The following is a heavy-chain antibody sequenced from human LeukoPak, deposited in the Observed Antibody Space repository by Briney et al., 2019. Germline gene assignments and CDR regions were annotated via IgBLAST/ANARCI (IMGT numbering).Heavy chain of an antibody. Sequence: HAGGSLRLSCAASGFMFNSFWMSWVRQAPGKGLEWVANIKEDGSEKDYVDSVKGRFTISRDNAKNSLHLQMNGLRAEDTAVYYCARIWHDTLNGPNPYGMDVWGQGTTVTVSS. J-gene: IGHJ6*02. D-gene: IGHD3-9*01. CDR1: GFMFNSFW. V-gene: IGHV3-7*03. CDR3: ARIWHDTLNGPNPYGMDV. CDR2: IKEDGSEK.